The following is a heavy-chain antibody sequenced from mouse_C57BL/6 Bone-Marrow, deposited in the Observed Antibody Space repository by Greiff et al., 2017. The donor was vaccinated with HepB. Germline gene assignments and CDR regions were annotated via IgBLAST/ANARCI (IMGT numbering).Heavy chain of an antibody. J-gene: IGHJ2*01. V-gene: IGHV5-9*01. D-gene: IGHD2-3*01. CDR1: GFTFSSYT. Sequence: EVKLVESGGGLVKPGGSLKLSCAASGFTFSSYTMSWVRQTPEKRLEWVATISGGGGNTYYPDSVKGRFTISRDNAKNTLYLQMSSLRSDDTALYYCARDGYYPYYFDYWGQGTTLTVSS. CDR3: ARDGYYPYYFDY. CDR2: ISGGGGNT.